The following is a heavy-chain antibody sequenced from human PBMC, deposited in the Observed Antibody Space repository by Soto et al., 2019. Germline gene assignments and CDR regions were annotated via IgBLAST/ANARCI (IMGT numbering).Heavy chain of an antibody. D-gene: IGHD3-22*01. CDR3: AHSYVTPGHYYDSNAYFDY. CDR1: GFSLSTNGVG. Sequence: QITLKESGPTLVKPTQTLTLTCTFSGFSLSTNGVGVGWIRQPPGEALEWLALIYWDDDKRYSPSLKSRITIPTDAPKNHVVLTMTTMAPVDTGTYYCAHSYVTPGHYYDSNAYFDYWGQGTRVTVSS. CDR2: IYWDDDK. V-gene: IGHV2-5*02. J-gene: IGHJ4*02.